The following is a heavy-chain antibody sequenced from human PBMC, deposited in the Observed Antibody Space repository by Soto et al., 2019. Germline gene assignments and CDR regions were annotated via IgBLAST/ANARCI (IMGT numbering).Heavy chain of an antibody. J-gene: IGHJ6*02. Sequence: QVQLVESGGGVVQPGRSLRLSCAASGFTFSSYGMHWVRQAPGKGLEWVAVISYDGSNKYYADSVKGRFTISRDNSKNTLHLQMNSLRAEGTAEYYGAKGIVVVPAAIGLVEYYYGMDVWGQGTTVTVSS. CDR3: AKGIVVVPAAIGLVEYYYGMDV. CDR2: ISYDGSNK. D-gene: IGHD2-2*01. CDR1: GFTFSSYG. V-gene: IGHV3-30*18.